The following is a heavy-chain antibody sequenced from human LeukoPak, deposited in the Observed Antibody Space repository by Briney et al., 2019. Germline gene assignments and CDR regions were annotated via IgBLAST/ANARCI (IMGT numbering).Heavy chain of an antibody. D-gene: IGHD3-10*01. Sequence: GGSLRLSCAVSVFTLSSNYIRWVRQPPGKGLEWVSGIYSGGSTYYADSVKGRFTISRHDSRDTLYLQMNSLRVADTAVYYCARAYGSTGFDYWGQGTLVTVSS. CDR2: IYSGGST. J-gene: IGHJ4*02. V-gene: IGHV3-53*04. CDR3: ARAYGSTGFDY. CDR1: VFTLSSNY.